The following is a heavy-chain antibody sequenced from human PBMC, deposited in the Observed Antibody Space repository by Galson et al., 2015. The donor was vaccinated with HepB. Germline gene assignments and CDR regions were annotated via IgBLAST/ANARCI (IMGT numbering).Heavy chain of an antibody. J-gene: IGHJ4*02. CDR2: ISYDGSNK. CDR3: AKDRYYDSSAHFDY. CDR1: GFTFSSYG. Sequence: SLRLSCAASGFTFSSYGMHWVRQAPGKGLEWVAVISYDGSNKYYADSVKGRFTISRDNSKNTLYLQINSLRAEDTAVYYCAKDRYYDSSAHFDYWGQGTLVTVSS. D-gene: IGHD3-22*01. V-gene: IGHV3-30*18.